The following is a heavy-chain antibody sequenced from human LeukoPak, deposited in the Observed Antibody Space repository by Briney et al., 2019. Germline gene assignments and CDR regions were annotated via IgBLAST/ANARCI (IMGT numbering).Heavy chain of an antibody. D-gene: IGHD6-13*01. CDR3: ASLPVGAAAGSRPFDY. CDR2: IYYSGSI. Sequence: SETLSLTCTVSGASVSSYYWSWIRQPPGKGLEWIGYIYYSGSINYNPSLKSRVTISVDTSKNQFSLKLSSVTAADTAVYYCASLPVGAAAGSRPFDYWGQGTLVTVSS. CDR1: GASVSSYY. V-gene: IGHV4-59*08. J-gene: IGHJ4*02.